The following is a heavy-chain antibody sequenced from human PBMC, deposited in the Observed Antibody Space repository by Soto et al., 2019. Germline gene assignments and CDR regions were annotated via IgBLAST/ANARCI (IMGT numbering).Heavy chain of an antibody. CDR2: IYYSGST. V-gene: IGHV4-39*01. J-gene: IGHJ4*02. CDR3: AGAERWLQYAY. Sequence: SETLSLTCTVSGGSTRTSAYYWGWIRQPPGKGLEWIGSIYYSGSTHYHPSLKSRVAISENTSKNQFSLKLRSVTAADTAVYFCAGAERWLQYAYWGQGNLVTVSS. CDR1: GGSTRTSAYY. D-gene: IGHD3-16*01.